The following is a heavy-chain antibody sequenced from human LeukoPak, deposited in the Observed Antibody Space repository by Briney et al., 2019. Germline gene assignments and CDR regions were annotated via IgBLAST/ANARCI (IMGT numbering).Heavy chain of an antibody. CDR2: LYYNGRT. V-gene: IGHV4-59*01. J-gene: IGHJ2*01. CDR1: GGSISTYY. CDR3: ARVYYSNSYDYWYFDL. Sequence: NPSETLSLTCTVSGGSISTYYWSWIRQPPGKGLEWLGYLYYNGRTNYNPSLKSRVTLSLDTSKNQFSLKLSSVTAADTAVYYCARVYYSNSYDYWYFDLWGRGTLVTVSS. D-gene: IGHD6-13*01.